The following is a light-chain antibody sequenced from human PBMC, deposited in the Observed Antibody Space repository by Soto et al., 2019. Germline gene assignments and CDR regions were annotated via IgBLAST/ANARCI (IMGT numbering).Light chain of an antibody. CDR3: QQYNGT. CDR2: KAS. Sequence: DIQMTQSPSTLSASVGDRVTITCRASQSISNWLAWYQQKPGKAPKLLIYKASSLESGGPSRFSGSGSGTEFTLTISSLQPDDFATYYCQQYNGTFGQGTKVEMK. J-gene: IGKJ1*01. V-gene: IGKV1-5*03. CDR1: QSISNW.